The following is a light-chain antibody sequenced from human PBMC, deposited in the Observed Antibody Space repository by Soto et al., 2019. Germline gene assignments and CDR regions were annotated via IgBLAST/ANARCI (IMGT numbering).Light chain of an antibody. J-gene: IGKJ2*01. CDR2: TL. V-gene: IGKV2-40*01. CDR1: QSLLDSDDGKTY. CDR3: MQRIGFPYT. Sequence: DIVMTQTPLSLPVTPGEPASISCRSSQSLLDSDDGKTYLDWFLQKPGQSPQLLIYTLSGSGSGTDFTLQISRVEAEDVGVYYCMQRIGFPYTFGQGTKLEIK.